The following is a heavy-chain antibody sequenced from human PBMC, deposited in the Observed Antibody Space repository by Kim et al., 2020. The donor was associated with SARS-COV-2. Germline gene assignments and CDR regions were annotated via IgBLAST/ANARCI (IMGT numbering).Heavy chain of an antibody. D-gene: IGHD4-17*01. J-gene: IGHJ6*02. V-gene: IGHV3-74*01. CDR2: INSDGSST. CDR3: ARDLNLRFEQRRLTTVTKGASVYGMDV. CDR1: GFTFSSYW. Sequence: GGSLRLSCAASGFTFSSYWMHWVRQAPGKGLVWVSRINSDGSSTSYADSVKGRFTISRDNAKNTLYLQMNSLRAEDTAVYYCARDLNLRFEQRRLTTVTKGASVYGMDVWGQGTTVTVSS.